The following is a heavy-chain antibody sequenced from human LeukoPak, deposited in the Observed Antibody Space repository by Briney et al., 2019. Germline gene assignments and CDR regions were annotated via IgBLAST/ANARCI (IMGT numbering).Heavy chain of an antibody. J-gene: IGHJ4*02. CDR3: ARDPRFYGSGSYPDY. V-gene: IGHV3-30*04. CDR2: ISYDGSNK. D-gene: IGHD3-10*01. CDR1: GFTFSSYA. Sequence: PGRSLRLSCAASGFTFSSYAMHWVRQAPGKGLEWVAVISYDGSNKYYADSVKGRFTISRDNSKDTLYLQMNSLRAEDTAVYYCARDPRFYGSGSYPDYWGQGTLVTVSS.